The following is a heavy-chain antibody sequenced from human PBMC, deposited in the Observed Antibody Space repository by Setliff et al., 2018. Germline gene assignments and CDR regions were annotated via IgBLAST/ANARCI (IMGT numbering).Heavy chain of an antibody. CDR2: IEPSNYNI. J-gene: IGHJ4*02. CDR1: GYSFTDYW. Sequence: GESLKLPCNASGYSFTDYWIAWVRQMPGKGLEWMGIIEPSNYNIKYSQSFDAQTTVSVDKTITTAYLQWSSLKASDTAIYYCARHRVGNSGYAIPILDFWGQGALVTVSS. CDR3: ARHRVGNSGYAIPILDF. V-gene: IGHV5-51*01. D-gene: IGHD5-12*01.